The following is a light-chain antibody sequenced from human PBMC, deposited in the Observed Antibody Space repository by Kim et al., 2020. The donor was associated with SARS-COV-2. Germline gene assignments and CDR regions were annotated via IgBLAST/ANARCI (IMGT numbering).Light chain of an antibody. CDR3: LQHNSYPYT. Sequence: SAAVGDRVTITCRASQGISSYVAWFQHKPGKVPKRLIYGASSLESGVPSRFSGSGSGTEFTLTISSLQPEDFATYYCLQHNSYPYTFGQGTKLEI. V-gene: IGKV1-17*03. CDR1: QGISSY. J-gene: IGKJ2*01. CDR2: GAS.